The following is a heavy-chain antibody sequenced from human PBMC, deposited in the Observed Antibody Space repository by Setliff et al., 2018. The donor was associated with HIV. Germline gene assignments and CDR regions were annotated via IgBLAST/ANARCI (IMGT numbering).Heavy chain of an antibody. V-gene: IGHV4-4*07. CDR1: GGSINTYY. J-gene: IGHJ6*02. Sequence: SETLSLTCTVSGGSINTYYWSWIRQPAGKGLEWIGRIYTSGSTKYNPSLKSRVTMSIDTSKNQFSLKLSSVTAADTAVYYCAGFGELLDYYYGMDVWGQGTTVTVSS. CDR3: AGFGELLDYYYGMDV. CDR2: IYTSGST. D-gene: IGHD3-10*01.